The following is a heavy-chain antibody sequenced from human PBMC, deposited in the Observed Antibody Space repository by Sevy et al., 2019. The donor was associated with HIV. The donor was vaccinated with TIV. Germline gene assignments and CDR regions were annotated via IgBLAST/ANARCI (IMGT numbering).Heavy chain of an antibody. Sequence: GGSLRLSCKASGFTFSSFWMQWVRQAPGKGLEWVASIRQDGNEIYYGDSVKGRFTISRDNAKNALYLQMDGLRAEDTGLYYCARRYFDLWGQGTLVTVSS. J-gene: IGHJ4*02. CDR2: IRQDGNEI. CDR1: GFTFSSFW. V-gene: IGHV3-7*01. CDR3: ARRYFDL.